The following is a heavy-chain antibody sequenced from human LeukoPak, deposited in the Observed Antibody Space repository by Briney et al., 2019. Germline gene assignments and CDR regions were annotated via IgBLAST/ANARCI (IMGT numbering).Heavy chain of an antibody. D-gene: IGHD5-18*01. Sequence: KPSETLSLTCTVSGGSISSYYWSWLRQPPGKGPEWIGYIYYSGSTNYNPSLKSRVTISVDTSKNQFSLKLSSVTAADTAVYYCVRHGYTYGSIDYWGQGTLVTVSS. V-gene: IGHV4-59*01. CDR1: GGSISSYY. J-gene: IGHJ4*02. CDR3: VRHGYTYGSIDY. CDR2: IYYSGST.